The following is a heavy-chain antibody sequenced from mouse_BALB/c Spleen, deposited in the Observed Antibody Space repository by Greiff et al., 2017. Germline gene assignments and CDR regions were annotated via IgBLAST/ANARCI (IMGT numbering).Heavy chain of an antibody. CDR2: ISYDGSN. J-gene: IGHJ4*01. V-gene: IGHV3-6*02. D-gene: IGHD1-2*01. CDR1: GYSITSGYY. CDR3: AREDYYGYGAMDY. Sequence: VQLQQSGPGLVKPSQSLSLTCSVTGYSITSGYYWNWIRQFPGNKLEWMGYISYDGSNNYNPSLKNRISITRDTSKNQFFLKLNSVTTEDTATYYCAREDYYGYGAMDYWGQGTSVTVSS.